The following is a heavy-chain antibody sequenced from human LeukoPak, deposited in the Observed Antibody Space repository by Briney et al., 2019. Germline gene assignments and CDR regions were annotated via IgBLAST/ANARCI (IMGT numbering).Heavy chain of an antibody. CDR1: GFTFDLYA. J-gene: IGHJ4*02. CDR2: ITRSGKT. CDR3: AKEDGAVPVD. Sequence: GGSLRLSCAGSGFTFDLYAMTWVRQAPGEGLKWVSTITRSGKTYYADSVKGRFTISRDNSKNTLYLQMNSLRAEDTAVYYCAKEDGAVPVDWGQGTLVTVSS. V-gene: IGHV3-23*01.